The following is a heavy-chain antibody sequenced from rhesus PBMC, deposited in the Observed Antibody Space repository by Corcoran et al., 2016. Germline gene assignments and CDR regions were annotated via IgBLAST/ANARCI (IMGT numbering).Heavy chain of an antibody. Sequence: QVQLQESGPGVVKPSETLSLTCAVSGGSISDSYRWSWFRQPPGKGLEWIGYIYGSSTATTNNPPPNSVVTISKDTPKTQFALKLSSVTAADTAVYYCARDYNIWTGYYTPTDAFDFWGQGLRVTVSS. CDR2: IYGSSTAT. CDR3: ARDYNIWTGYYTPTDAFDF. J-gene: IGHJ3*01. D-gene: IGHD3-3*01. V-gene: IGHV4S10*01. CDR1: GGSISDSYR.